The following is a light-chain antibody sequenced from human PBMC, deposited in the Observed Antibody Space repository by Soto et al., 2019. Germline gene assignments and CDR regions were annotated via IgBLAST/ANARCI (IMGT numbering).Light chain of an antibody. Sequence: MTQSPSTLSASVGDRVTITCRASQIISSWLAWYQQKPGKAPKLLIYDASRLETGVPARFSGSGSGTEYTLTLNPLQPEDFATYYRKHYRTFGQGTKVDI. CDR2: DAS. CDR3: KHYRT. V-gene: IGKV1-5*01. CDR1: QIISSW. J-gene: IGKJ1*01.